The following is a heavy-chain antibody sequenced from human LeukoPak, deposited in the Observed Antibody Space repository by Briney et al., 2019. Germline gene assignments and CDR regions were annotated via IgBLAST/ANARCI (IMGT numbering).Heavy chain of an antibody. D-gene: IGHD6-19*01. CDR3: ARDLYSSGRYCHGD. J-gene: IGHJ4*02. CDR2: ISSGGSTI. V-gene: IGHV3-11*01. Sequence: GGSLRLSCAVSGFTFSDYYMSWIRQAPGKGLEWVSYISSGGSTISHADSVKGRFTISRDNAKNSLYLQMNSLRAEDTAVYYCARDLYSSGRYCHGDWGQGTLVTVSS. CDR1: GFTFSDYY.